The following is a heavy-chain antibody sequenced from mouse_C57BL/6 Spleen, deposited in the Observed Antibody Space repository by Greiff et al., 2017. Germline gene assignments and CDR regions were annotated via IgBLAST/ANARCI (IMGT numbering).Heavy chain of an antibody. J-gene: IGHJ1*03. Sequence: EVNVVESGGDLVKPGGSLKLSCAASGFTFSSYGMSWVRQTPDKRLEWVATISSGGSYTYYPDSVKGRFTISRDNAKNTLYLQMSSLKSEDTAMYYCAKGTVVATGYWYFDVWGTGTTVTVSS. CDR1: GFTFSSYG. CDR2: ISSGGSYT. V-gene: IGHV5-6*01. D-gene: IGHD1-1*01. CDR3: AKGTVVATGYWYFDV.